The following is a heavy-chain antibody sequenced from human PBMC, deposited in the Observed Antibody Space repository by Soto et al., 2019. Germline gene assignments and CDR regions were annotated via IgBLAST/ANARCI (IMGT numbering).Heavy chain of an antibody. J-gene: IGHJ6*02. CDR3: ALSSYPLYYAMDV. Sequence: QVQLQESGPGLVKPSQTLSLTCTVSGGSISRGGYYWTWIRQHPGKGLEWIGYIYYGGNTYYNPSIKTRITISEDTSKNQCSLKLSSVTAADTAVYYSALSSYPLYYAMDVWGQGTTVTVSS. V-gene: IGHV4-31*03. CDR2: IYYGGNT. D-gene: IGHD1-26*01. CDR1: GGSISRGGYY.